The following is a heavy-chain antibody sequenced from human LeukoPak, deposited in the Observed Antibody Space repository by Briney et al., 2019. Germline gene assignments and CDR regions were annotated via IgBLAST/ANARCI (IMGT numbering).Heavy chain of an antibody. V-gene: IGHV1-2*02. CDR2: INPNNGDT. D-gene: IGHD3-9*01. J-gene: IGHJ4*02. CDR1: GYIFTTYF. Sequence: ASVKVSCKASGYIFTTYFIHWVRQAPGQGLEWMGWINPNNGDTNYVQKFQGRVTMTRDTSISTAYMELTRLRSDDTAVYYCTREGGYDILTGYQDYWGQGTLVTVSS. CDR3: TREGGYDILTGYQDY.